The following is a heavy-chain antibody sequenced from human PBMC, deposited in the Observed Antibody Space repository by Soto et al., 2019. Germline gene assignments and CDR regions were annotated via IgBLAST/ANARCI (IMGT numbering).Heavy chain of an antibody. CDR3: VKVPFLTGYYSLIDY. V-gene: IGHV3-23*01. CDR1: GFTFSNFA. CDR2: SAGGGDDT. D-gene: IGHD3-9*01. Sequence: GGSLRLSCAASGFTFSNFAMTWVRQAPGKGLEWVSSAGGGDDTYYADSVKGRFIISRDNSKSTLSLRLNGLRAEDTAVYYCVKVPFLTGYYSLIDYWGQGTLVTVSS. J-gene: IGHJ4*02.